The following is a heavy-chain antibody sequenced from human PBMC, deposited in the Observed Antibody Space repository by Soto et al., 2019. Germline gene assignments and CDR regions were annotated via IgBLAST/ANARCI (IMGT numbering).Heavy chain of an antibody. V-gene: IGHV1-18*01. CDR1: GYTFTSYG. CDR3: ARGMLGSCWYYFDY. J-gene: IGHJ4*02. CDR2: ISAYNGNK. Sequence: GASVKVSCKASGYTFTSYGISWVRQAPGQGLEWMGWISAYNGNKNYAQKLQGRVTMTTDTSTSTAYMELRSLRSDDTAVYYCARGMLGSCWYYFDYWGQGTLVTVSS. D-gene: IGHD6-13*01.